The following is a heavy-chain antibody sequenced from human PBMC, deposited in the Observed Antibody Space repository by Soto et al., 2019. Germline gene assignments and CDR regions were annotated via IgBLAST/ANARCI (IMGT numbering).Heavy chain of an antibody. CDR3: ARGYCSGGRCLPHDY. Sequence: QVQLQESGPGLVKPSQTLSLTCTVSGGSISSGGYYWSWIRQHPGKGLEWIGYIYYSGSTYYNPSLKSRVTISVDTSKNQFSLKLSSVTAADTAVYYCARGYCSGGRCLPHDYWGQGTLVTVAS. D-gene: IGHD2-15*01. CDR2: IYYSGST. CDR1: GGSISSGGYY. J-gene: IGHJ4*02. V-gene: IGHV4-31*03.